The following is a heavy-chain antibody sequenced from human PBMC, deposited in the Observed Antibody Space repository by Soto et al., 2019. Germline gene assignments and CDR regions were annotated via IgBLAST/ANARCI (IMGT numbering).Heavy chain of an antibody. D-gene: IGHD6-13*01. CDR2: IYYSGST. V-gene: IGHV4-39*01. CDR1: GGSISSSSYY. J-gene: IGHJ5*02. Sequence: SETLSLTCTVSGGSISSSSYYWGWIRQPPGKGLEWIGSIYYSGSTYYNPSLKSRVTISVDTSKNQFSLKLSSVTAADTAVYYCARQRIAAAGMTSNNWFDPWGQGTLVTVSS. CDR3: ARQRIAAAGMTSNNWFDP.